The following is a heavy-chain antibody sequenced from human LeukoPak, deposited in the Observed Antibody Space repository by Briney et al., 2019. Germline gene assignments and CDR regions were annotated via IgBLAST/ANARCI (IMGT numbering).Heavy chain of an antibody. CDR1: GTIFRNYT. Sequence: PGGSLRLSCEASGTIFRNYTMNWVRQAPGKGLEWVSTISSTSSYMYYGDSVKGRFTISRDNAKNSLYLQMNSLRAEDTALYYCARGVVVASMWGQGTLVTVSS. CDR2: ISSTSSYM. D-gene: IGHD2-15*01. J-gene: IGHJ4*02. CDR3: ARGVVVASM. V-gene: IGHV3-21*06.